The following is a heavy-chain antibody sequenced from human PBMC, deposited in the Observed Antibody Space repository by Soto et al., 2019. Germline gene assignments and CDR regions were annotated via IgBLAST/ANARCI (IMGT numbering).Heavy chain of an antibody. D-gene: IGHD3-3*01. J-gene: IGHJ5*02. Sequence: LRLSCTASGFTFSDLYMTWIRQAPGKGLEWVSYISGGGETIHYANSVKGRFTVSRDNATSTAYMELRSLRSDDTAVYYCARDYDFWSLDPWGQGTLVTVSS. CDR2: ISGGGETI. CDR1: GFTFSDLY. CDR3: ARDYDFWSLDP. V-gene: IGHV3-11*01.